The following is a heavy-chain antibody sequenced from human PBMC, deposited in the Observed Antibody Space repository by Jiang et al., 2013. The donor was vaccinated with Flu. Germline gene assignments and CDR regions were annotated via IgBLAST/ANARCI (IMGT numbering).Heavy chain of an antibody. D-gene: IGHD4-17*01. CDR2: ISYDGSNK. Sequence: QLVESGGGLIQPGGSLRLSCAASGVTFSSYAMHWVRQAPGKGLEWVAVISYDGSNKYYADSVKGRFTISRDNSKNTLYLQMNSLRAEDTAVYYCARTSPLRNYYYYGMDVWGQGTTVTVSS. CDR1: GVTFSSYA. V-gene: IGHV3-30-3*01. CDR3: ARTSPLRNYYYYGMDV. J-gene: IGHJ6*02.